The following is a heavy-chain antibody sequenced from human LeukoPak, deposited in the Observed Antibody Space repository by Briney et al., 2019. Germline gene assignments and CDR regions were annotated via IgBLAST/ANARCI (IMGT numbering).Heavy chain of an antibody. D-gene: IGHD5-12*01. J-gene: IGHJ4*02. CDR2: ICYSGST. V-gene: IGHV4-59*01. CDR3: AGRSGRRGGVDY. CDR1: GGSINYFY. Sequence: TSETLSLTCSISGGSINYFYWSWIRQPPGKGLDWIGYICYSGSTNVNTSLKSRVSISVDTSKNKFSLNLRSVTAADTAVYYCAGRSGRRGGVDYWGQGTLVTVSS.